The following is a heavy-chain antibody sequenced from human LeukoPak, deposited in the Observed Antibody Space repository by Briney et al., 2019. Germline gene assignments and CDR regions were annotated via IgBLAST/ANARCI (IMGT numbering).Heavy chain of an antibody. J-gene: IGHJ4*02. D-gene: IGHD3-3*01. V-gene: IGHV4-59*01. Sequence: PSETLSLTCTVSGGSISSYYWSWIRQPPGKGLEWIGYIYYSGSTNYNPSLKSRVTISVDTSKNQFSLKLSSVTAADTAVYYCARAWSDLNENDYWGQGTLVTVSS. CDR2: IYYSGST. CDR3: ARAWSDLNENDY. CDR1: GGSISSYY.